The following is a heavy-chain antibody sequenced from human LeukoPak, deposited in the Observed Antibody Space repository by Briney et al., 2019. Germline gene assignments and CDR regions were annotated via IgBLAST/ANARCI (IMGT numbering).Heavy chain of an antibody. D-gene: IGHD1-26*01. CDR1: GGSFSGYY. CDR3: ARGRGALYFQH. J-gene: IGHJ1*01. CDR2: INHSGST. V-gene: IGHV4-34*01. Sequence: SETLSLTCAVYGGSFSGYYWSWIRQPPGKGLEWIGEINHSGSTNYNPSLKGRVTISVDTSKNQFSLKLSSVTAADTAVYYCARGRGALYFQHWGRGTLVTVSS.